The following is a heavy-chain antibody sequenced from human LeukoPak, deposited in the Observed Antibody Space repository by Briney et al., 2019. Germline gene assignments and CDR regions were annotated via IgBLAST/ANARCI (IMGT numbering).Heavy chain of an antibody. CDR3: AKEGQKQRLVPFDY. D-gene: IGHD6-19*01. CDR1: GFSFRNSG. V-gene: IGHV3-30*18. CDR2: ISYDGSNK. J-gene: IGHJ4*02. Sequence: GGSLRLSCAASGFSFRNSGIHWVRQAPGKGLEWVAAISYDGSNKDYADSVKGRFTISRDNSKNTLYLQMNSLRAEDTAVYYCAKEGQKQRLVPFDYWGQGTLVIVSS.